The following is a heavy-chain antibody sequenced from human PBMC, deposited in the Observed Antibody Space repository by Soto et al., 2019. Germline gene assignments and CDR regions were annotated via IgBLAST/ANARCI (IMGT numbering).Heavy chain of an antibody. Sequence: PGGSLRLSCAASGFTFSDYYMSWIRQAPGKGLEWVSYISSSGSTIYYADSVKGRFTISRDNAKNSLYLQMNSLRAEDTAVYYCARTGPPHFDWSPSYYYMDVWGKGTTVTVSS. CDR3: ARTGPPHFDWSPSYYYMDV. CDR2: ISSSGSTI. CDR1: GFTFSDYY. V-gene: IGHV3-11*01. J-gene: IGHJ6*03. D-gene: IGHD3-9*01.